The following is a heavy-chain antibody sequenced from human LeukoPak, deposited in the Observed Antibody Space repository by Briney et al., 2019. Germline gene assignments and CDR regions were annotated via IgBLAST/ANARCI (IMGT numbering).Heavy chain of an antibody. CDR2: IYPDDSHT. CDR1: GYNFTPYW. V-gene: IGHV5-51*01. CDR3: ARHRYDKYCSTNGCPGAFDI. Sequence: GESLKISCKGSGYNFTPYWIAWVRLMPGEGLEWMGIIYPDDSHTTYSPSFQGRVTISVDKSISTAYLQWSSLKASDTAMYYCARHRYDKYCSTNGCPGAFDIWGQGTTVTVSS. D-gene: IGHD2-2*01. J-gene: IGHJ3*02.